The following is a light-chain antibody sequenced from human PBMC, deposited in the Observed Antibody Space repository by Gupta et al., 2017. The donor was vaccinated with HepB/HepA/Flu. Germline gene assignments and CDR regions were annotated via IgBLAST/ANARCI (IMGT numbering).Light chain of an antibody. CDR3: QQYDDVPRT. J-gene: IGKJ3*01. Sequence: LQMTQSPSSLSASVGDRVTITCQANQDITKYLNWYQQKPGNAPKLLIYDASNLQAGVPPRFSGSGSGTEFTLTINSLRTEDIATYYCQQYDDVPRTFGPGTKVDLK. CDR1: QDITKY. CDR2: DAS. V-gene: IGKV1-33*01.